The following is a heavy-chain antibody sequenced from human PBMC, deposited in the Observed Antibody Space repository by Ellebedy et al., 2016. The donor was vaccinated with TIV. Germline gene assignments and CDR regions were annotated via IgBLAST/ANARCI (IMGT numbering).Heavy chain of an antibody. J-gene: IGHJ4*02. D-gene: IGHD6-19*01. Sequence: SETLSLTXAVYGGSFSGYYWSWIRQPPGKGLEWIGEINHSGSTNYNPSLKSRVTISVDTSKNQFSLKLSSVTAADTAVYYCARGIAVAGDTFDYWGQGTLVTVSS. CDR2: INHSGST. CDR3: ARGIAVAGDTFDY. V-gene: IGHV4-34*01. CDR1: GGSFSGYY.